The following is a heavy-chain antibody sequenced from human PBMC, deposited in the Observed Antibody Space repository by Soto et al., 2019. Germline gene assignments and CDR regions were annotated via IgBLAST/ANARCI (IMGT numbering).Heavy chain of an antibody. D-gene: IGHD3-10*01. CDR2: ISSSSSYI. V-gene: IGHV3-21*01. J-gene: IGHJ4*02. Sequence: EVQLVESGGGLVKPGGSLRLSCAASGFTFSSYSMNWVRQAPGEGLEWVSSISSSSSYIYYADSVKGRFTISRDNAKNSLYLQMNSLIAEDTAVEYCARDDLTMVRGKAVDYWGQGTLVTVSS. CDR3: ARDDLTMVRGKAVDY. CDR1: GFTFSSYS.